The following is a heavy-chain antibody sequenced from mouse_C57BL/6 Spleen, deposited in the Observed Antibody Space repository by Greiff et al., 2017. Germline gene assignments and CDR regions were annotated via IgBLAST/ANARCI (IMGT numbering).Heavy chain of an antibody. CDR1: GYAFSSYW. CDR2: IYPGDGDT. J-gene: IGHJ1*03. CDR3: ARRGGSSYGWYFDV. Sequence: QVQLQQSGAELVKPGASVKISCKASGYAFSSYWMNWVKQRPGKGLEWIGQIYPGDGDTNYNGKFKGKATLTADKSSSTAYMQLSSLTSEDSAVYFCARRGGSSYGWYFDVWGTGTTVIVSS. V-gene: IGHV1-80*01. D-gene: IGHD1-1*01.